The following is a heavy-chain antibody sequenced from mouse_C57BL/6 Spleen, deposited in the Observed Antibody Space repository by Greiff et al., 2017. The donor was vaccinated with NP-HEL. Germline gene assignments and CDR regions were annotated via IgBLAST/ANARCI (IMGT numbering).Heavy chain of an antibody. CDR1: GFTFSSYA. D-gene: IGHD1-1*01. CDR2: ISDGGSYT. CDR3: ARGEGYYYDAMDY. J-gene: IGHJ4*01. Sequence: EVKLEESGGGLVKPGGSLKLSCAASGFTFSSYAMSWVRQTPEKRLEWVATISDGGSYTYYPDNVKGRFTISRDNAKNNLYLQMSHLKSEDTARYYCARGEGYYYDAMDYWGQGTSVTVSS. V-gene: IGHV5-4*03.